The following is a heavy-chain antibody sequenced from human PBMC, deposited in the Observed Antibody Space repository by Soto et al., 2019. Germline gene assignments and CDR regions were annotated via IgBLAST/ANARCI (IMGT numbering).Heavy chain of an antibody. CDR3: AREDGLYDILTGKKPLYGMDV. V-gene: IGHV1-46*01. Sequence: APVNVSRKAAGYTLTSYPMHCVRQAQRQRLEWMGMINASSGSTNYAQKFQGRVTMTRDTSTSTVYMELSSLRSEDTAVYYCAREDGLYDILTGKKPLYGMDVWGQGTTVTVSS. CDR2: INASSGST. D-gene: IGHD3-9*01. J-gene: IGHJ6*02. CDR1: GYTLTSYP.